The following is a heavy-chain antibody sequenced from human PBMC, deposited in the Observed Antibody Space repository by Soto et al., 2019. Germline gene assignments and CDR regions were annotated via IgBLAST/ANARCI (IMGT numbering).Heavy chain of an antibody. Sequence: QVQLQESGPGLVKPSQTLSLTCTVSGGSISSGGYYWSWIRQHPGKGLEWIGYIYYSGSTYYNPSLKSRVTISVDTSKNQFSLKLSSVTAADTAVYYCARENCSGGSCYSSYFDYWGQGTLVTVSS. CDR2: IYYSGST. D-gene: IGHD2-15*01. J-gene: IGHJ4*02. CDR3: ARENCSGGSCYSSYFDY. V-gene: IGHV4-31*03. CDR1: GGSISSGGYY.